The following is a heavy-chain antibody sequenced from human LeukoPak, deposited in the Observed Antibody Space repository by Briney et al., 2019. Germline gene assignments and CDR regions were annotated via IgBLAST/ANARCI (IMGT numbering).Heavy chain of an antibody. CDR1: GGSISSSSYY. D-gene: IGHD6-6*01. J-gene: IGHJ4*02. CDR2: IYYSGST. V-gene: IGHV4-39*01. Sequence: SETLSLTCTVSGGSISSSSYYWGWIRQPPGKGLEWIGSIYYSGSTYYNPSLKSRVTISVDTSKNQFSLKLSSVTAADTAVYYCARLDKYSSSSGPGFYWGQGTLVTVSS. CDR3: ARLDKYSSSSGPGFY.